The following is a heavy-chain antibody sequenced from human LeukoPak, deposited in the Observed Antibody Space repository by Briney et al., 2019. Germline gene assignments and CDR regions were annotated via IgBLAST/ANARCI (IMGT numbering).Heavy chain of an antibody. D-gene: IGHD2-2*01. CDR1: GFTFSSYG. J-gene: IGHJ6*03. CDR2: IRYDGSNK. V-gene: IGHV3-30*02. CDR3: AKGGVPAYYYYYMNV. Sequence: GGSLRLSCAASGFTFSSYGMHWVRQAPGKGLEWVAFIRYDGSNKYYADSVKGRFTISRDNSKNTLYLQMNSLRAEDTAVYYCAKGGVPAYYYYYMNVWGKGTTVTVSS.